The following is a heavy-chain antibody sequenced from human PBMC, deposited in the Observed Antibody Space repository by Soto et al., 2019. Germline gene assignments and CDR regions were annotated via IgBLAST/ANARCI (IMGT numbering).Heavy chain of an antibody. D-gene: IGHD6-6*01. J-gene: IGHJ3*02. CDR2: INPSGGST. CDR3: AREASIAATGDAFDI. CDR1: GYTFTSYY. Sequence: ASVKVSCKASGYTFTSYYMHWVRQAPGQGLEWVGIINPSGGSTSYAQKFQGRVTMTRDTSTSTVYMELSSLRSEDTAVYYCAREASIAATGDAFDIWGQGPMVTVSS. V-gene: IGHV1-46*03.